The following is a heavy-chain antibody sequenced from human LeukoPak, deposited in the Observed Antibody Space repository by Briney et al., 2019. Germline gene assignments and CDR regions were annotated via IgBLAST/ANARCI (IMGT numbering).Heavy chain of an antibody. Sequence: KPSETLSLTCTVSGGSISSYYWSWIRQPPGKRLEWIGYIYYSGSTNYSPSLKSRVTISVDTSKNQISLKLSSVTAADTAVYYCARDLGVMVRAFDIWGQGTMVTVSS. CDR1: GGSISSYY. CDR3: ARDLGVMVRAFDI. J-gene: IGHJ3*02. CDR2: IYYSGST. V-gene: IGHV4-59*01. D-gene: IGHD5-18*01.